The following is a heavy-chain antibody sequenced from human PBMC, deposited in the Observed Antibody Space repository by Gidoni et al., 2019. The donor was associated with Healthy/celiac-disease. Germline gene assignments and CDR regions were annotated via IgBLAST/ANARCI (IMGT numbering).Heavy chain of an antibody. CDR1: GGSFSPYY. D-gene: IGHD2-8*01. CDR3: ARGAVLMVYALDY. V-gene: IGHV4-34*01. CDR2: INHSGST. Sequence: QVQLQQWGAGLLKPSETLSLTCAFYGGSFSPYYCSWIRQPPGKGLEWIGEINHSGSTNYNPSLKSRVTISVDTSKNQFSLKLSSVTAADTAVYYCARGAVLMVYALDYWGQGTLVTVSS. J-gene: IGHJ4*02.